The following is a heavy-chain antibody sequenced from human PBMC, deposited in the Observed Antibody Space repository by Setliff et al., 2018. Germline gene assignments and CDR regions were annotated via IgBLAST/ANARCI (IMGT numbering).Heavy chain of an antibody. V-gene: IGHV4-39*01. J-gene: IGHJ4*02. CDR3: ATLPYSSGPLYDY. CDR1: GGSMRSISYY. CDR2: INYSGIT. Sequence: SETLSLTCTVSGGSMRSISYYWGWIRQPPGKGLEWIGSINYSGITYYSPSLKSRVIVSVDTSKNQLSLKLSSVTAADTAIYYCATLPYSSGPLYDYWGQGILVTVSS. D-gene: IGHD6-19*01.